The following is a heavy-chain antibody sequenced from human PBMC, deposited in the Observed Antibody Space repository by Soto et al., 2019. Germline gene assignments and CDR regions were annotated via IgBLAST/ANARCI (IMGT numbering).Heavy chain of an antibody. Sequence: SETLSLTCTVSGGSISSYYWSWIRQPPGKGLEWIGYIYYSGSTNYNPSLKSRVTISVDTSKNQFSLKLSSVTAADTAVYYCARETYYYDHNWFDPWGQGTLVTV. CDR3: ARETYYYDHNWFDP. D-gene: IGHD3-22*01. V-gene: IGHV4-59*01. CDR2: IYYSGST. CDR1: GGSISSYY. J-gene: IGHJ5*02.